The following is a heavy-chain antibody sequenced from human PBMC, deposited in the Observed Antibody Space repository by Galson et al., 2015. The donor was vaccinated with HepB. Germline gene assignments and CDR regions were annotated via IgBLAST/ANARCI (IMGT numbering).Heavy chain of an antibody. CDR1: GYTFTSYD. D-gene: IGHD3-22*01. Sequence: SVKVSCKASGYTFTSYDINWVRQATGQGLEWMGWMNPNSANTGYAQKFQGRVTMTRNTAISTAYMELSSLTSEGTAVYYCARAPMRGYYDGSGYYSIDYWGQGTLVTVSS. CDR2: MNPNSANT. J-gene: IGHJ4*02. V-gene: IGHV1-8*01. CDR3: ARAPMRGYYDGSGYYSIDY.